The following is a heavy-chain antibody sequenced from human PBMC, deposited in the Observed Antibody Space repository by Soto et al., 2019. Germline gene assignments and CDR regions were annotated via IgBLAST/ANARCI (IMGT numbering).Heavy chain of an antibody. CDR1: CGSFIGYY. V-gene: IGHV4-34*01. CDR2: INHSGST. CDR3: ATGRGVRGVIITTYYYYGLDV. D-gene: IGHD3-10*01. Sequence: SETLSLTCAFYCGSFIGYYWSWIRQPPGKGLEWIGEINHSGSTNYNPSLKSRVTISVDTSKNQFSLKLSSVSAADTAVYYCATGRGVRGVIITTYYYYGLDVWGQGTTVTVSS. J-gene: IGHJ6*02.